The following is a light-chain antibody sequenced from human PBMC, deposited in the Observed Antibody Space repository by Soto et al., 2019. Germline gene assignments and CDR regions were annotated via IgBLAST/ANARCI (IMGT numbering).Light chain of an antibody. CDR3: QQSRDSPPWT. CDR1: QSVTSNY. CDR2: SAS. V-gene: IGKV3-20*01. Sequence: EIVLTQSPGTLSLSPGERATLSCRASQSVTSNYLAWYQQKPGQTPRLLIYSASSRATGIPDRFSGSGSGTDFTLTISSLEPEDFAVYYCQQSRDSPPWTFGQGTKVEIK. J-gene: IGKJ1*01.